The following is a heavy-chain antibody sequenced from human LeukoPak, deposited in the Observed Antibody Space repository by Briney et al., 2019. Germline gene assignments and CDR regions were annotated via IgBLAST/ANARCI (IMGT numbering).Heavy chain of an antibody. D-gene: IGHD3-3*01. CDR1: GYTFTDVY. CDR2: LRTNTGGT. Sequence: ASVKVSCKATGYTFTDVYIHWGRQGPGQGLEWMGFLRTNTGGTSYAQKFQGRVTMTRDTSISTAYLELTSLTSDDTAVYSCARHNYDFDFDYWGQGTLVTVSA. CDR3: ARHNYDFDFDY. V-gene: IGHV1-2*02. J-gene: IGHJ4*02.